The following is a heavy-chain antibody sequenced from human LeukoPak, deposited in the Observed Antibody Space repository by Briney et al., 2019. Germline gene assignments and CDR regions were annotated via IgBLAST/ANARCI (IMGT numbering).Heavy chain of an antibody. Sequence: GASVKVSCKASGGTFSSYAISWVRQAPGQGLEWMGRINPNSGGTNYAQKFQGRVTMTRDTSISTAYMELSRLRSDDTAVYYCARDTYDSSGYSANFDYWGQGTLVTVSS. D-gene: IGHD3-22*01. J-gene: IGHJ4*02. V-gene: IGHV1-2*06. CDR3: ARDTYDSSGYSANFDY. CDR1: GGTFSSYA. CDR2: INPNSGGT.